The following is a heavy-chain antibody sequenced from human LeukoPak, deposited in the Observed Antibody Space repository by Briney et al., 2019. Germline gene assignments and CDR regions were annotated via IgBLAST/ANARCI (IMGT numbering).Heavy chain of an antibody. CDR2: IIPIFGTA. V-gene: IGHV1-69*13. J-gene: IGHJ4*02. CDR1: GGTFSSYA. Sequence: SVKVSCKASGGTFSSYAISWERQAPGQGLEWMGGIIPIFGTANYAQKFQGRVTITADESTSTAYMKLSSVRSEDTAVYYCATEIHRGSGIAAVWGQGTLVTVSS. D-gene: IGHD6-13*01. CDR3: ATEIHRGSGIAAV.